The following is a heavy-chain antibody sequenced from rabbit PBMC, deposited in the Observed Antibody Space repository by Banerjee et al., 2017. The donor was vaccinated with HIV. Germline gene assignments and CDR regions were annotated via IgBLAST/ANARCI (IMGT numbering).Heavy chain of an antibody. D-gene: IGHD1-1*01. CDR1: GIDFTSYG. V-gene: IGHV1S45*01. J-gene: IGHJ4*01. Sequence: ELVESGGGLVQPGGSLKLSCKASGIDFTSYGISWVRQAPGKGLEWIACIYGGSSGNTYYASWTKGRSTISKTSSTTVTLQMTSLTEADTATYFCAREARSSGSYRLFYINLWGPGTLVTVS. CDR2: IYGGSSGNT. CDR3: AREARSSGSYRLFYINL.